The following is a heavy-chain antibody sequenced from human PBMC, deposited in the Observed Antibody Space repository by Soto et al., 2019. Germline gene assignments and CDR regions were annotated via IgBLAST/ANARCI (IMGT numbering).Heavy chain of an antibody. CDR1: GFTFSSSA. CDR2: ISGNGGNT. CDR3: AKGLLGYYYYAMDV. Sequence: EVQLLESGGGLVQSGGSLRLSCAASGFTFSSSAMSWVRQAPGKGLEWVSAISGNGGNTYYADSVKGRFTISGDNSKNTLYLQMNSLRAEDTALFYCAKGLLGYYYYAMDVWGQGTTVTVSS. J-gene: IGHJ6*02. V-gene: IGHV3-23*01. D-gene: IGHD2-15*01.